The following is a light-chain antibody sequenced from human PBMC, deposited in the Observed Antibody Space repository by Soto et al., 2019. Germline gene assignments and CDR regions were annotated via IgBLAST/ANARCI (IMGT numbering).Light chain of an antibody. J-gene: IGKJ1*01. CDR1: QGIRNY. V-gene: IGKV3-11*01. Sequence: EVVLTQSPATLSLSPGERATLSCRASQGIRNYLAWYQQKPGQAPRLLIYDASNRATGIPARFSGSGSGTDFTLTISSLEPEDFAVYYCQQRSNWPAFGQGTKVAIK. CDR2: DAS. CDR3: QQRSNWPA.